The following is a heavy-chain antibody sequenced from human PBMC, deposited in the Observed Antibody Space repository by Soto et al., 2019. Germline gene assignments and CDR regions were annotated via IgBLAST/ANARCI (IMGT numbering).Heavy chain of an antibody. D-gene: IGHD6-19*01. CDR3: ARLEKWLGPVRWFDP. CDR2: IYYSGST. Sequence: QLQLQESGPGLVKPSETLSLTCTVSGGSISSSSYYWGWIRQPPGKGLEWIGSIYYSGSTYYNPSLKSRVTISVDTSKNQFSLKLSSVTAADTAVYYCARLEKWLGPVRWFDPWGQGTLVTVSS. CDR1: GGSISSSSYY. J-gene: IGHJ5*02. V-gene: IGHV4-39*01.